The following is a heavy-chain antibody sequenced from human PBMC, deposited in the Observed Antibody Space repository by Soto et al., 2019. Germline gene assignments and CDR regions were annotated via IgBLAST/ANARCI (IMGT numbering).Heavy chain of an antibody. D-gene: IGHD2-15*01. CDR2: ISYDGSNK. Sequence: QVQLVESGGGVVQPGRSLRLSCAASGFTFSSYAMHWVRQAPGKGLEWVAVISYDGSNKYYADSVKGRFTISRDNSKNTLYLQMNSLRAEDTAVYYCARIFSCDPWGQGTLVTVSS. V-gene: IGHV3-30-3*01. CDR1: GFTFSSYA. CDR3: ARIFSCDP. J-gene: IGHJ5*02.